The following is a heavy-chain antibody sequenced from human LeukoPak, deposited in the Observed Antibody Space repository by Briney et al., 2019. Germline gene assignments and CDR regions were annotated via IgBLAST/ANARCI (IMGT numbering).Heavy chain of an antibody. Sequence: PGGSLRLSCAASGFTFSDYYMSWIRQAPGKGLEWVSYISSSSSYTNYADSVKGRFTISRDNAKNLLYLQMNSLRAEDTAVYYCARYEVVTAITYYFDYWGQGTLVTVSS. CDR1: GFTFSDYY. J-gene: IGHJ4*02. CDR2: ISSSSSYT. V-gene: IGHV3-11*03. D-gene: IGHD2-21*02. CDR3: ARYEVVTAITYYFDY.